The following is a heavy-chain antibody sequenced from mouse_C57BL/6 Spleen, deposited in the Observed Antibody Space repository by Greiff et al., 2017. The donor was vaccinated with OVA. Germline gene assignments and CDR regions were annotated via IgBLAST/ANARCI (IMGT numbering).Heavy chain of an antibody. D-gene: IGHD1-1*01. CDR2: ISNGGGST. CDR3: ARQGYGSSPFDY. Sequence: EVMLVESGGGLVQPGGSLKLSCAASGFTFSDYYMYWVRQTPEKRLEWVAYISNGGGSTYYPDTVKGRFTISRDNAKNTLYLQMSRLKSEDTAMYYCARQGYGSSPFDYWGQGTTLTVSS. V-gene: IGHV5-12*01. CDR1: GFTFSDYY. J-gene: IGHJ2*01.